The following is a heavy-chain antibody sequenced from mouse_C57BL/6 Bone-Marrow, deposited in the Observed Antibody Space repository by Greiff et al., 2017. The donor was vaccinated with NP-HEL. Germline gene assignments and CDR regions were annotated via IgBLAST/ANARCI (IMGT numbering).Heavy chain of an antibody. V-gene: IGHV1-82*01. D-gene: IGHD1-1*01. CDR3: ARGYDGGSPDY. CDR1: GYAFSSSW. Sequence: VQLQQSGPELVKPGASVKISCKASGYAFSSSWMNWVKQRPGKGLEWIGRIYPGDGDTNYNGKFKGKATLTADKSSSTAYMQLSSLTSEDSAVYFCARGYDGGSPDYWGQGTTLTVSS. J-gene: IGHJ2*01. CDR2: IYPGDGDT.